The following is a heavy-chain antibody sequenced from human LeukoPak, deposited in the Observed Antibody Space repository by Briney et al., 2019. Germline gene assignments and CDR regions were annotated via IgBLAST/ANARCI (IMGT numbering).Heavy chain of an antibody. Sequence: ASVKVSCKASGGTLSSYAISWVRQAPGQGLEWKGGIIPIFGTANYAQKFQGRVTITTDESTSTAYMELSSLRSEDTAVYYCAASILSGARIAAAGLSYMDVWGKGTTVTVSS. D-gene: IGHD6-13*01. CDR3: AASILSGARIAAAGLSYMDV. CDR1: GGTLSSYA. V-gene: IGHV1-69*05. J-gene: IGHJ6*03. CDR2: IIPIFGTA.